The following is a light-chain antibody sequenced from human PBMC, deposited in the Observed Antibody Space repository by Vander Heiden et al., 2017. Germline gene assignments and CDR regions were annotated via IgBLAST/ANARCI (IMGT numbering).Light chain of an antibody. CDR3: QQYKAWPLT. J-gene: IGKJ4*01. CDR1: QTIAIS. V-gene: IGKV3-15*01. CDR2: NAS. Sequence: EMVMTQSPATLSESPGEAATLFCRDSQTIAISLAWYQQKPGQAPQLLIDNASARATGIPARFSGSGSGTEFTLTISSLQPEDFAVFYCQQYKAWPLTFGGGTKVEIK.